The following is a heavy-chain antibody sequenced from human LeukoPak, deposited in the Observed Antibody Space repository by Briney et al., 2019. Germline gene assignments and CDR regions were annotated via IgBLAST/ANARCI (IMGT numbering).Heavy chain of an antibody. CDR1: GGSISSYY. CDR3: ARLSPTYGSGSYFSNEKQTYYYFGMDV. V-gene: IGHV4-59*08. D-gene: IGHD3-10*01. Sequence: SETLSLTCTVCGGSISSYYWSWIRQPPGKGLEWIGYIYYSGSTNYNPSLKSRVTISVDTSKNQFSLKLSSVTVADTAVYYCARLSPTYGSGSYFSNEKQTYYYFGMDVRGQGTTVTVSS. CDR2: IYYSGST. J-gene: IGHJ6*02.